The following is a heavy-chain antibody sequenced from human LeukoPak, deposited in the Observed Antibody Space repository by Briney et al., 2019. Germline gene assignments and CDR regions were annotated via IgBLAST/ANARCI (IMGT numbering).Heavy chain of an antibody. V-gene: IGHV3-48*01. D-gene: IGHD6-19*01. CDR1: GFTFSNYL. J-gene: IGHJ4*02. CDR2: ISSTGGTI. CDR3: AKDDVEWLAYIDY. Sequence: GGSLRLSCVGSGFTFSNYLMNWVRQAPGKGLEWVSFISSTGGTIYYADSVKGRFTISRDNSKNTLYLQMNSLRAEDTAVYYCAKDDVEWLAYIDYWGQGTLVTVSS.